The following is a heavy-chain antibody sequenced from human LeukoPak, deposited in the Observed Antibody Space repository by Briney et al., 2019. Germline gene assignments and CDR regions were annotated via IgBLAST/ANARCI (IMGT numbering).Heavy chain of an antibody. J-gene: IGHJ4*02. CDR2: IIPIFGTA. CDR3: ARGRTPYDFWSGYLGEHYFDY. V-gene: IGHV1-69*06. Sequence: ASVKVSCKASGGTFSSYAISWVRQAPGQGLEWMGGIIPIFGTANYAQKFQGRVTITADKSTSTAYMELSSLRSEDTAVYYCARGRTPYDFWSGYLGEHYFDYWGQGTLVTVSS. D-gene: IGHD3-3*01. CDR1: GGTFSSYA.